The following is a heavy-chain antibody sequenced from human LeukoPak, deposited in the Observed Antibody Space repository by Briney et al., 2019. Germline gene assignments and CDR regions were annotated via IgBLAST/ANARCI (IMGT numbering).Heavy chain of an antibody. CDR3: ARGALQYDFWSGYQYFDY. V-gene: IGHV4-31*03. J-gene: IGHJ4*02. CDR2: IYYSGST. CDR1: GGSISSGGYY. Sequence: SETLSLTCTASGGSISSGGYYWSWIRQHPGKGLEWIGYIYYSGSTYYNPSLKSRVTISVDTSKNQFSLKLSSVTAADTAVYYCARGALQYDFWSGYQYFDYWGQGTLVTVSS. D-gene: IGHD3-3*01.